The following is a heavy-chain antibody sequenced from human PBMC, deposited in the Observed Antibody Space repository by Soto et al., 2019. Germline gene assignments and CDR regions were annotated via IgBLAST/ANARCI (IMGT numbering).Heavy chain of an antibody. D-gene: IGHD3-22*01. J-gene: IGHJ4*02. CDR1: GFTFSSYG. CDR3: ARSMYPYDSSGYYGPRGFDY. CDR2: IWYDGSNK. V-gene: IGHV3-33*01. Sequence: PGGSLRLSCAASGFTFSSYGMHWVRQAPGKGLEWVAVIWYDGSNKYYADSVKGRFTISRDNSKNTLYLQMNSLRAEDTAVYYCARSMYPYDSSGYYGPRGFDYWGQGTLVTVSS.